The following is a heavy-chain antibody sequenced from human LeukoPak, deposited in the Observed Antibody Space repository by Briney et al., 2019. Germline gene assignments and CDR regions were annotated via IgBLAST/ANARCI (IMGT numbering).Heavy chain of an antibody. CDR2: IYSGGST. V-gene: IGHV3-53*01. CDR3: ARERHSSSWYFVTYGMDV. Sequence: PGGSLRLSCAASGFTVSSNYMSWVRQAPGKGLEWVSVIYSGGSTYYADSVKGRFTISRDNSKNTLYLQMNSLRAEDTAVYYCARERHSSSWYFVTYGMDVWGQGTTVTVSS. D-gene: IGHD6-13*01. J-gene: IGHJ6*02. CDR1: GFTVSSNY.